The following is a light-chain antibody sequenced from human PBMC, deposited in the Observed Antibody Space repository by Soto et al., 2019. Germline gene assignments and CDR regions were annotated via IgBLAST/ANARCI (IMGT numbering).Light chain of an antibody. V-gene: IGKV1-9*01. CDR1: QGIRDF. CDR3: QQFNVYPLT. Sequence: DIQLTQSPSFLSASVGDRVTITCRASQGIRDFLAWYQQIPGKAPKLLIYAASTLQAGVPTRFSGFASGTEFTLTISNLQPADSATYYCQQFNVYPLTFGGGTKVEIK. J-gene: IGKJ4*01. CDR2: AAS.